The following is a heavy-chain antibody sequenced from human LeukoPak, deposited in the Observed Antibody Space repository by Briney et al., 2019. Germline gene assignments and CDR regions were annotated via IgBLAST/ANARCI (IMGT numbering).Heavy chain of an antibody. CDR3: ARGSLSGSAAFDI. V-gene: IGHV1-46*01. CDR1: GYTFISYG. J-gene: IGHJ3*02. D-gene: IGHD3-22*01. Sequence: ASVKVSCKASGYTFISYGISWVRQAPGQGLEWMGIINPSGGSTSYAQKFQGRVTMTRDTSTSTVYMELSSLRSEDTAVYYCARGSLSGSAAFDIWGQGTMVTVSS. CDR2: INPSGGST.